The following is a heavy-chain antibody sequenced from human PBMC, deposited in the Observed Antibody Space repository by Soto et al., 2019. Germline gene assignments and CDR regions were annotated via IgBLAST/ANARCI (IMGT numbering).Heavy chain of an antibody. Sequence: QVQLVQSGSEVRKPGASVKVSCKASGYTFSTYDTNWVRQAPGQGPEWMGRVSPNSGNTGYAQKFQGRLTMTRNTSISTAYMELSSLTSEDTAVYYCASWAGYSKWGQGTLVTVSS. CDR3: ASWAGYSK. J-gene: IGHJ4*02. CDR1: GYTFSTYD. CDR2: VSPNSGNT. V-gene: IGHV1-8*01. D-gene: IGHD3-9*01.